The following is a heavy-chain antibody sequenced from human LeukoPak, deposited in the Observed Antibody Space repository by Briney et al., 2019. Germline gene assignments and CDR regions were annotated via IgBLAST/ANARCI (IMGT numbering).Heavy chain of an antibody. CDR2: IYHSGST. CDR1: GGSISSGDYY. Sequence: SQTLSLTCTVSGGSISSGDYYWSWIRQPPGKGLEWIGYIYHSGSTYYNPSLKSRVTISVDRSKNQFFLTLSSVTATDTAVYCCATGAPNTSRWGQGTLVTVSS. D-gene: IGHD2-2*01. V-gene: IGHV4-30-2*01. CDR3: ATGAPNTSR. J-gene: IGHJ4*02.